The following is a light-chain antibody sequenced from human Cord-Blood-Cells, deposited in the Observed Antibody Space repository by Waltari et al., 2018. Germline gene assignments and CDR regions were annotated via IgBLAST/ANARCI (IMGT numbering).Light chain of an antibody. J-gene: IGLJ3*02. CDR3: QSYDSSLSGWV. CDR2: GNS. CDR1: SSTLGAASA. V-gene: IGLV1-40*01. Sequence: QSVLPQPPSVSRAPGHRVTISCTGRSSTLGAASAVHWYQQLPGTAPNLLIYGNSNRPSGVPDRFSGSKSGTSASLAITGLQAEDEADYYCQSYDSSLSGWVFGGGTKLTVL.